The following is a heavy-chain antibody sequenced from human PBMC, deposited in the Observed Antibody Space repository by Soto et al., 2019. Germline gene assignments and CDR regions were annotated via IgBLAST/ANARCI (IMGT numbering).Heavy chain of an antibody. Sequence: PSETLSLTCTVSGGSISSTTYFWAWIRQSPGKGPEWIGSIYYSGGTYFNPSLRSRVTMSVDTSENQFSLRLNSVTAADTAMYYCARQGSSGDYFRNFLWFDPWGQGTLVTVSS. CDR2: IYYSGGT. D-gene: IGHD3-10*01. V-gene: IGHV4-39*01. CDR1: GGSISSTTYF. J-gene: IGHJ5*02. CDR3: ARQGSSGDYFRNFLWFDP.